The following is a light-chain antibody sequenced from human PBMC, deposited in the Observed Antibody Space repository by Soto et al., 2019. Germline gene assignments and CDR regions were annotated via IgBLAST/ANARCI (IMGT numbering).Light chain of an antibody. CDR1: QSISGW. J-gene: IGKJ2*01. CDR3: QQYNSYPYT. CDR2: KAS. Sequence: DIQMTQSPATLSSYVGDRVTLTCRASQSISGWVAWYQQKLGKAPPLLIYKASSLESGVTSRFSGSGSGTDFTLTISSLQPDDFATYYCQQYNSYPYTFGQGTKLEIK. V-gene: IGKV1-5*03.